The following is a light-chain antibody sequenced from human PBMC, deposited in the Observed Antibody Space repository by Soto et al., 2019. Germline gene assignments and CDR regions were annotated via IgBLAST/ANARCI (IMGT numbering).Light chain of an antibody. J-gene: IGLJ1*01. CDR2: SIY. Sequence: QSVLTQPPSASGTPGQRVTISCSGSSSNIGSNTVNLYQQLPGTAPKLLIYSIYQRPSGVPDRFSGSKSGTSASLAISGLQSEDEADYYCAAWDDSLNGYVFGTGTKLTVL. CDR1: SSNIGSNT. V-gene: IGLV1-44*01. CDR3: AAWDDSLNGYV.